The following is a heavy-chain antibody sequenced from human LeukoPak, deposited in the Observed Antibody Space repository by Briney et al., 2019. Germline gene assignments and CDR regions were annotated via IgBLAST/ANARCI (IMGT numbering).Heavy chain of an antibody. CDR1: GFTFSSYS. CDR3: ARVSSSSGHYYYMDV. CDR2: ISSSSSYI. D-gene: IGHD6-6*01. J-gene: IGHJ6*03. Sequence: GGSLRLSCAASGFTFSSYSMNWVRQAPGKGLEGVSSISSSSSYIYYADSVKGRFTISRDNAKNSLYLQMNSLRAEDTAVYYCARVSSSSGHYYYMDVWGKGTTVTVSS. V-gene: IGHV3-21*01.